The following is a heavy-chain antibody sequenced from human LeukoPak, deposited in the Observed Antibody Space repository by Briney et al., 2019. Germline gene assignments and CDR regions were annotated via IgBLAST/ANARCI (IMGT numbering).Heavy chain of an antibody. D-gene: IGHD5-18*01. V-gene: IGHV3-23*01. J-gene: IGHJ4*02. CDR1: GFTFSSYA. CDR3: AKYWVDTVLVPFDY. Sequence: PGGSLRLSCAASGFTFSSYAMSWVRQAPGKGLEWVSGIIANGVNTYYADSVQGRFTISRDNSKNTLYLQMNSLRAEDTAVYYCAKYWVDTVLVPFDYWGQGTLVTVPS. CDR2: IIANGVNT.